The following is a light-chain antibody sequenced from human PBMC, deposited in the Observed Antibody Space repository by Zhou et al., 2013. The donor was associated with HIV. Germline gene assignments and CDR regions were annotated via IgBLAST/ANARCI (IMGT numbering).Light chain of an antibody. Sequence: EIVLTQSPGTLSLSPGERAXLSCRASQSVSSTFLAWYQQMRGQAPRLLIYAASTRATGIPDRFSGGASGPDFTLTISRLEPEDFAVYFCQHRTDWPPGASFGQGTKVEIK. CDR3: QHRTDWPPGAS. CDR2: AAS. CDR1: QSVSSTF. V-gene: IGKV3D-20*02. J-gene: IGKJ2*03.